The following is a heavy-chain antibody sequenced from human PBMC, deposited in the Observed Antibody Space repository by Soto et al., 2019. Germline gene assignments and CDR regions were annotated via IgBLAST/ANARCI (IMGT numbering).Heavy chain of an antibody. CDR1: GFRFNRYG. CDR2: ISSDGNEK. D-gene: IGHD2-8*01. Sequence: PGGSLRLSCAASGFRFNRYGMHWVRQAPDKGLEWVALISSDGNEKYYAESVRGRFTISRENSKSMVYLQLNNLRVKDTATYYCAKAGGKVSTPFDPWGQGTLVTVSS. CDR3: AKAGGKVSTPFDP. V-gene: IGHV3-30*18. J-gene: IGHJ5*02.